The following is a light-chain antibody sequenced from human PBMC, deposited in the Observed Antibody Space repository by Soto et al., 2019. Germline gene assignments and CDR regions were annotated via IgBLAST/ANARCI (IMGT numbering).Light chain of an antibody. V-gene: IGKV1-5*03. CDR3: QHYNSYSEA. CDR1: QSISNW. J-gene: IGKJ1*01. CDR2: KAS. Sequence: DIQMTQSPSSRSASVGDRVTITCRASQSISNWLALYQKKPGKAPKLLIYKASTLKSGVPSRFSGSGSGTEFTLTISSLQPDDFATYYCQHYNSYSEAFGEGPKV.